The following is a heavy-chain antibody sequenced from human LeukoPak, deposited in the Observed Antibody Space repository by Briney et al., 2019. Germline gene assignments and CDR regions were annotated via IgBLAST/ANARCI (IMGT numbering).Heavy chain of an antibody. CDR2: INHSGST. Sequence: ASETLSLTCAVYGGSFSGYYWSWIRQPPGKGLEWIGEINHSGSTNYNPSLKSRVTISVDTSKNQFSLKLSSVTAADTAVYCCARSSGWYLRYWGQGTLVTVSS. D-gene: IGHD6-19*01. CDR3: ARSSGWYLRY. CDR1: GGSFSGYY. V-gene: IGHV4-34*01. J-gene: IGHJ4*02.